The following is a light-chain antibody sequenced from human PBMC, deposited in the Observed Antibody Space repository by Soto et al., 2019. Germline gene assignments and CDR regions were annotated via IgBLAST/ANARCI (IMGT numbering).Light chain of an antibody. Sequence: QSVLTQPPSASGPPGQRVTISCSGSSSNIGKNYVYWYQLLPGTAPKVLIYYNNQRPSGVPDRFSGSKSGTSASLAISGLRSEDEADYYCAAWDYRLRSYVFATGTKLTVL. V-gene: IGLV1-47*01. CDR3: AAWDYRLRSYV. J-gene: IGLJ1*01. CDR2: YNN. CDR1: SSNIGKNY.